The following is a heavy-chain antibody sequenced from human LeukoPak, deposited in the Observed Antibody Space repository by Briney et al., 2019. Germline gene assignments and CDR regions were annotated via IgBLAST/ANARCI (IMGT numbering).Heavy chain of an antibody. V-gene: IGHV4-39*01. D-gene: IGHD6-19*01. CDR2: IYYSGST. J-gene: IGHJ4*02. CDR1: GGSISSSSYY. Sequence: PSETLSLTCTVSGGSISSSSYYWGWIRQPPGKGLEWIGSIYYSGSTYYNPSLKSRVTISVDTSKNQFSLKLSSVTAADTAVYYCARRSSGWDHFDYWGQRTLVTVSS. CDR3: ARRSSGWDHFDY.